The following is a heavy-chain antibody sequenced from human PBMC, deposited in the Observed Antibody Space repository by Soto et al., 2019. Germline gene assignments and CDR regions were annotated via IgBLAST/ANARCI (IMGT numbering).Heavy chain of an antibody. Sequence: EVQLVESGGGLIQPGGSLRLSCAASGFTVSSNYMSWVRQAPGKGLEWVSVIYSGGSTYYADSVKGRFTISRDNSKNTLYLQMNNLRAEDTALYFCAITIGYWSGYSVDYWGQGTLVTVSS. V-gene: IGHV3-53*01. J-gene: IGHJ4*02. D-gene: IGHD3-3*01. CDR3: AITIGYWSGYSVDY. CDR1: GFTVSSNY. CDR2: IYSGGST.